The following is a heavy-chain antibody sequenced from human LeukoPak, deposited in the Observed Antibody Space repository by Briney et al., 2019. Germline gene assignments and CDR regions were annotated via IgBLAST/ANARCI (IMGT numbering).Heavy chain of an antibody. CDR2: IWYDGSNK. D-gene: IGHD5-18*01. J-gene: IGHJ5*02. V-gene: IGHV3-33*06. CDR3: AKDRTGYSYGYFLSP. Sequence: GGSLRLSCTASGFTFSDYGMHWVRQPPGKGLEWVAIIWYDGSNKTYEDSVKGRFTISRDNSKNTLYLQMSSLRAEDTAVYFSAKDRTGYSYGYFLSPWGQGTLVTVSS. CDR1: GFTFSDYG.